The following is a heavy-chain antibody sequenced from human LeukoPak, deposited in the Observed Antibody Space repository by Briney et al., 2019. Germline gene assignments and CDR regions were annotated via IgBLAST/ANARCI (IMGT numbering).Heavy chain of an antibody. CDR1: GFPFCSYG. D-gene: IGHD6-6*01. V-gene: IGHV3-30*02. J-gene: IGHJ4*02. CDR2: LVYDERND. CDR3: ARVPSAYSSSSGMVY. Sequence: GGSLRLSCAASGFPFCSYGMHWVRQAPGKGLEWVARLVYDERNDYANSVKGRFTISRDNSKNTLYLQMNSLRAEDTAVYYCARVPSAYSSSSGMVYWGQGTLVTVSS.